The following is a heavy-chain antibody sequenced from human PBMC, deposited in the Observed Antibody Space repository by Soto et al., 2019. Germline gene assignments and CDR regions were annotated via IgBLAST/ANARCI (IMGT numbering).Heavy chain of an antibody. D-gene: IGHD3-3*01. V-gene: IGHV3-23*01. J-gene: IGHJ6*01. Sequence: EVQLLESGGGLVQPGGSLRLSCAASGFTFNNYAMTWVRQAPGKGLEWVSTISGSDDSTYYADSVKGRLTISRDNSKNALYLQRSSPRAEDTALYYCVKHWSGDTCPCMDVWGQGTTVTVSS. CDR3: VKHWSGDTCPCMDV. CDR1: GFTFNNYA. CDR2: ISGSDDST.